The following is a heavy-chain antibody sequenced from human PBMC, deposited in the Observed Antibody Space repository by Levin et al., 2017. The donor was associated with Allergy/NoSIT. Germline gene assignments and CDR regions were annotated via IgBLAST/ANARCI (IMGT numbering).Heavy chain of an antibody. Sequence: SCAASGFTFSSYAMHWVRQAPGKGLEWVAVISYDGSNKYYADSVKGRFTISRDNSKNTLYLQMNSLRAEDTAVYYCAKARYSSGWYDFDYWGQGTLVTVSS. D-gene: IGHD6-19*01. V-gene: IGHV3-30*18. CDR3: AKARYSSGWYDFDY. J-gene: IGHJ4*02. CDR2: ISYDGSNK. CDR1: GFTFSSYA.